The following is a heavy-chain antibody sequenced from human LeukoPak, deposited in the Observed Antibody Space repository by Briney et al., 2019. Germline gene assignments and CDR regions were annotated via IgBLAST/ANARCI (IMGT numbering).Heavy chain of an antibody. Sequence: SRAVSGTCAVYGGSCSGYNWSWIRQPPGKGLEWIGEINHSGSTNYNPSLKSRVTISVDTSKNQFSLKLSSVTAADTAVYYCARQRRVVTPEFLDYWARGTLLTVS. V-gene: IGHV4-34*01. CDR2: INHSGST. CDR1: GGSCSGYN. CDR3: ARQRRVVTPEFLDY. D-gene: IGHD4-23*01. J-gene: IGHJ4*02.